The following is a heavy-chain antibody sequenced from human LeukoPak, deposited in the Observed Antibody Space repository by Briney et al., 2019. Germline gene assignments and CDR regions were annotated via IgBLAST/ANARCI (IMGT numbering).Heavy chain of an antibody. Sequence: PSETLSLTCTVSGGSISSYYWSWIRQPPANGLEGIGYIYYSGSTNYNPSLKSRVTISVDTSKNQFSLKLSSVTAADTAVYYCARSLPYSSGYTFDYWGQGTLVTASS. CDR1: GGSISSYY. CDR3: ARSLPYSSGYTFDY. CDR2: IYYSGST. J-gene: IGHJ4*02. D-gene: IGHD3-22*01. V-gene: IGHV4-59*01.